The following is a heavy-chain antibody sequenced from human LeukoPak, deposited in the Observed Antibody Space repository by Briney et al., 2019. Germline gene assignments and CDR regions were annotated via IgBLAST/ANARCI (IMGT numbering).Heavy chain of an antibody. V-gene: IGHV3-21*01. J-gene: IGHJ4*02. CDR1: GFSFSSYG. Sequence: GRSLRLSCAASGFSFSSYGMTWVRQAPGKGLEWVSFMSGTGSHIYYADSVKGRFTISRDNAKNSLYLQMNSLRAEDTAVYYCARDKLGYCSGGSCYRGRPFDYWGQGTLVTVSS. CDR3: ARDKLGYCSGGSCYRGRPFDY. D-gene: IGHD2-15*01. CDR2: MSGTGSHI.